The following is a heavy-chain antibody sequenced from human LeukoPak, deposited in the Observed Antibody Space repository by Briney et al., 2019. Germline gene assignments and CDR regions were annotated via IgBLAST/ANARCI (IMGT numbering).Heavy chain of an antibody. CDR3: ARTYSSSLVFDF. V-gene: IGHV4-59*01. J-gene: IGHJ4*02. CDR1: GGSISTYY. D-gene: IGHD6-13*01. CDR2: FSYSGST. Sequence: SETLSLTCTVSGGSISTYYWNWLRQPPGKGLEWIGYFSYSGSTNHNPPLTGRVTISGDTSTNQFSLKLSAVTAADTAFYYCARTYSSSLVFDFWGQGTLVTVSS.